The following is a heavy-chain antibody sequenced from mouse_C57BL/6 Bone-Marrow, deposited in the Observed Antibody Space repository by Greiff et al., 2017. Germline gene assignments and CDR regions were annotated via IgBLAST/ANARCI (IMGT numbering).Heavy chain of an antibody. CDR3: ARGGSSSYYAMDY. V-gene: IGHV1-64*01. CDR1: GYTFTSYW. J-gene: IGHJ4*01. D-gene: IGHD1-1*01. Sequence: QVQLQQPGAELVKPGASVKLSCKASGYTFTSYWMHWVKQRPGQGLEWIGMIHPNSGSTNYNEKFKSKATLTVDKSSSTAYMQRSSLTSEDSAVYYCARGGSSSYYAMDYWGQGTSVTVSS. CDR2: IHPNSGST.